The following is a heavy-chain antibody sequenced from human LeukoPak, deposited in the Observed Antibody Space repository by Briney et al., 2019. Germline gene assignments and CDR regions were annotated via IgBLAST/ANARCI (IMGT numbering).Heavy chain of an antibody. CDR2: IYSGGST. V-gene: IGHV3-66*01. CDR3: ARVKAATDRAFDY. Sequence: GGSLRLSCAASGFTVSSNYMSGVGQAPGKGLEWASVIYSGGSTYYADSVRGRFTISRDNSKNTLYLKMNSLRAEDTAVYYCARVKAATDRAFDYWGQGTLVTVSS. CDR1: GFTVSSNY. D-gene: IGHD2-15*01. J-gene: IGHJ4*02.